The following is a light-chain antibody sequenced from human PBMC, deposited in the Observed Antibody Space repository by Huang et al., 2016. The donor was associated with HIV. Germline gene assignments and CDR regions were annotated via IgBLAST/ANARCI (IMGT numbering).Light chain of an antibody. Sequence: EIVLTQSPATLSLSPGERATLACRASQSVNRYLAWYQHKPGQAPRLIIYDASKRAAGLPARFTGSGSGTDFTLTITSLKPEDFALYYCQQRAHWVTFGGGTKVQIK. V-gene: IGKV3-11*01. J-gene: IGKJ4*01. CDR2: DAS. CDR1: QSVNRY. CDR3: QQRAHWVT.